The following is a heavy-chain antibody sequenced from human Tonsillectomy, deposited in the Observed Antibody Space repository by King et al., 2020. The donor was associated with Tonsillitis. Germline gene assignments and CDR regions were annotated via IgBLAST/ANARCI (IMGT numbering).Heavy chain of an antibody. CDR1: GYRFSNYW. J-gene: IGHJ5*02. CDR3: ARLRDGIGLSGAWFDP. D-gene: IGHD2-15*01. CDR2: IYPGDSDT. Sequence: QLVQSGAEVKKPGESLKISCRGSGYRFSNYWVGWVRQMPGKGLEWMGIIYPGDSDTGYSPSFQGQVTFSADKSISTAYLQWSSLKASDTAMYSCARLRDGIGLSGAWFDPWGQGTLVTVAS. V-gene: IGHV5-51*03.